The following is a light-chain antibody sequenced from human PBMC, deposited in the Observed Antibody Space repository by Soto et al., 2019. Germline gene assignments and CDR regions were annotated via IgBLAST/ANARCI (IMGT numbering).Light chain of an antibody. CDR3: ETWDSNTHRV. CDR2: VEGSGSY. V-gene: IGLV4-60*02. J-gene: IGLJ2*01. CDR1: SGHSSYI. Sequence: QPVLSQSSSASASLGSSVKLTCTLCSGHSSYIIAWLPQQPRKPPRYWMKVEGSGSYNNGGAVHDRLSGYSCGTDRQLTICNHQDEDEADYYCETWDSNTHRVFGGGTKLTVL.